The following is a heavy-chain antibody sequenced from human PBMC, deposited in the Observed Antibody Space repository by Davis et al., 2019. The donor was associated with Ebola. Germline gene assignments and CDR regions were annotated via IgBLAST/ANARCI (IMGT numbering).Heavy chain of an antibody. CDR2: IYYSGST. CDR1: GGSISSYY. CDR3: ARRDGSSGWYNYYGMDV. D-gene: IGHD6-19*01. Sequence: MPSETLSLTCTVSGGSISSYYWSWIRQPPGKGLEWTGYIYYSGSTNYNPSLKSRVTISVDTSKNQFSLKLSSVTAADTAVYYCARRDGSSGWYNYYGMDVWGQGTTVTVSS. V-gene: IGHV4-59*01. J-gene: IGHJ6*02.